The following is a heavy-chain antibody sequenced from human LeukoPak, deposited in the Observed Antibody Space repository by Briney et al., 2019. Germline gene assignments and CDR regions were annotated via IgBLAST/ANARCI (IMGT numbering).Heavy chain of an antibody. CDR2: IKQDGSEK. Sequence: QAGGSLRLSCVASGFTFSTYWMTWVRQAPGKGLEWVANIKQDGSEKYFVDSVRGRFTISRDNAKNSLYLQMNSLRVEDTAVYYCARASCSGGSCYPDYWGQGTLVTVSS. CDR1: GFTFSTYW. D-gene: IGHD2-15*01. CDR3: ARASCSGGSCYPDY. J-gene: IGHJ4*02. V-gene: IGHV3-7*01.